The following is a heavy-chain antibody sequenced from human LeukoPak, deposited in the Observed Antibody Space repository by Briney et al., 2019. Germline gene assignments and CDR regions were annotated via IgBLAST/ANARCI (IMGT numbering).Heavy chain of an antibody. D-gene: IGHD3-22*01. CDR3: ARLFSYYDSSRFDY. Sequence: SVTVSCKASGGTFSSYAISWVRQAPGQGLEWMGGIIPIFGTANYAQRFQGRVTITADESTSTAYMELSSLRSEDTAVYFCARLFSYYDSSRFDYWGQGTLVTVSS. J-gene: IGHJ4*02. CDR1: GGTFSSYA. CDR2: IIPIFGTA. V-gene: IGHV1-69*01.